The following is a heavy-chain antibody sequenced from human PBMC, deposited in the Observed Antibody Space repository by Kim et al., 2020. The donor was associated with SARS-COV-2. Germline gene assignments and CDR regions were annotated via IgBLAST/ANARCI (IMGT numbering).Heavy chain of an antibody. J-gene: IGHJ4*02. Sequence: ASVKVSCKASGYTFTSYGISWVRQAPGQGLEWMGWISAYNGNTNYAQKLQGRVTMTTDTSTSTAYMELRSLRSDDTAVYYCARGPNYYDSSGNFDYWGQGTLVTVSS. CDR2: ISAYNGNT. CDR3: ARGPNYYDSSGNFDY. CDR1: GYTFTSYG. D-gene: IGHD3-22*01. V-gene: IGHV1-18*01.